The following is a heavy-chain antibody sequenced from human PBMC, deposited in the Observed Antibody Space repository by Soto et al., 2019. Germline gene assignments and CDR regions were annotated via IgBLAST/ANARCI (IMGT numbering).Heavy chain of an antibody. CDR2: IIPIFGTA. CDR1: GGTFSSYA. V-gene: IGHV1-69*13. J-gene: IGHJ4*02. CDR3: ARPSPLYDSSGYGYYFDY. D-gene: IGHD3-22*01. Sequence: ASVKVSCKASGGTFSSYAISWVRQAPGQGLEWMGGIIPIFGTANYAQKFQGRVTITADESTSTAYMELSSLRSEDTAVYYCARPSPLYDSSGYGYYFDYWGQGTLVTVSS.